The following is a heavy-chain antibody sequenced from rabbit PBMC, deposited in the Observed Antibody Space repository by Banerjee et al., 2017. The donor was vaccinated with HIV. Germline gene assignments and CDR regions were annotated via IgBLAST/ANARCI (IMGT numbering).Heavy chain of an antibody. CDR1: GFSFSSSYY. CDR2: IYAGSGNT. CDR3: ARGGLRYYAGGWGWDSFSL. J-gene: IGHJ4*01. D-gene: IGHD4-1*01. V-gene: IGHV1S40*01. Sequence: QSLEESGGDLVKPGASLTLTCTASGFSFSSSYYMCWVRQPPGKGLEWIGCIYAGSGNTYYASWAKGRFTISETSSTTVTLQMTSLTAADTATYFCARGGLRYYAGGWGWDSFSLWGPGTLVTVS.